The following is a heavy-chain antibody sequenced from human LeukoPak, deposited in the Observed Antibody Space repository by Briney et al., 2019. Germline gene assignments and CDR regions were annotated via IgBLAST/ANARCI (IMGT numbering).Heavy chain of an antibody. CDR1: GFTFSSYS. CDR3: ARDKDCAFDI. CDR2: ISSSSSTI. J-gene: IGHJ3*02. D-gene: IGHD2-21*02. V-gene: IGHV3-48*01. Sequence: GGSLRLSCAASGFTFSSYSMNWVRQAPGKGLEWVSYISSSSSTIDYVDSVKGRFTISRDNAKNSLALQMNSLRAEDTAVYYCARDKDCAFDIWGQGTMVTVSS.